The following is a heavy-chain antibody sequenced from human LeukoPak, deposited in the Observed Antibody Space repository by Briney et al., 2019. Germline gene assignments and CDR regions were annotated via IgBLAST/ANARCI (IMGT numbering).Heavy chain of an antibody. D-gene: IGHD6-19*01. Sequence: GGSLRLSCAASGFTVSSNYIIWVRQAPGKGLEWVSGVSGSGTTTYYADSVKGRFTISRDNSKNTLFLQMNSLRADDTAVYYCATPGQWPVYFDYWGPGTLVTVSS. CDR3: ATPGQWPVYFDY. CDR1: GFTVSSNY. V-gene: IGHV3-23*01. J-gene: IGHJ4*02. CDR2: VSGSGTTT.